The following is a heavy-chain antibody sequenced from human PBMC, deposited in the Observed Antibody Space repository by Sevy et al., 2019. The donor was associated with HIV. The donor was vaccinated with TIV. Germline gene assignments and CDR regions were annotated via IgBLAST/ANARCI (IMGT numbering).Heavy chain of an antibody. CDR3: ARDPRPLWFGELFSYFDY. CDR2: ISYDGSNK. D-gene: IGHD3-10*01. J-gene: IGHJ4*02. V-gene: IGHV3-30-3*01. Sequence: GGSLRLSCAASGFTFSSYAMHWVRQAPGKGLEWVAVISYDGSNKYYADAVKGRFTIFRDNSKNTLDLQMNSLRAEDTAVYYCARDPRPLWFGELFSYFDYWGQGTLVTVSS. CDR1: GFTFSSYA.